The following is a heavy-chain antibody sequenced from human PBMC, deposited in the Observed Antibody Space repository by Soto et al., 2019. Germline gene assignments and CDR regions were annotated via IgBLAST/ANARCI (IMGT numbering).Heavy chain of an antibody. CDR1: GGSISSSSYY. CDR3: ARHGLANWFDP. D-gene: IGHD6-19*01. Sequence: SETLSLTCTVSGGSISSSSYYWGWIRQPPGKGLEWIGSTYYSGSTYYNPSLKSRVTISVDTSKNQFSLKLSSVTAADTAVYYCARHGLANWFDPWGQGTLVTVSS. V-gene: IGHV4-39*01. J-gene: IGHJ5*02. CDR2: TYYSGST.